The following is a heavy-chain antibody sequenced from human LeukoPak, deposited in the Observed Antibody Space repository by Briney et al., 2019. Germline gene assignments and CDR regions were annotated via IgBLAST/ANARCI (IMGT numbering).Heavy chain of an antibody. D-gene: IGHD3-22*01. CDR3: AKGDPYYYGSSGYREDY. V-gene: IGHV3-23*01. CDR1: GFTFSSYT. J-gene: IGHJ4*02. Sequence: PGGSLRLSCAASGFTFSSYTMNWVRQAPGKGLEWVSAISGSGGSTYYADSVKGRFTISRDNSKNTLYLQMNSLRAEDTAVYYCAKGDPYYYGSSGYREDYWGQGTLVTVSS. CDR2: ISGSGGST.